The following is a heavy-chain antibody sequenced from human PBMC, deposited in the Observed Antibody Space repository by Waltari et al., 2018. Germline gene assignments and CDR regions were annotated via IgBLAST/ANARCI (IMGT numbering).Heavy chain of an antibody. D-gene: IGHD3-9*01. Sequence: QVQLVQSGAEVKKPGASVKVSCTASGYTFTSYGISWLRQAPGQGREWMGWISGYNGDTNFAQNLQGRATMTTDTSTRTAYMELKSLRSDETAVYYCARGDDILTGDCKGLDYWGQGTLVTVSS. CDR3: ARGDDILTGDCKGLDY. CDR1: GYTFTSYG. J-gene: IGHJ4*02. CDR2: ISGYNGDT. V-gene: IGHV1-18*01.